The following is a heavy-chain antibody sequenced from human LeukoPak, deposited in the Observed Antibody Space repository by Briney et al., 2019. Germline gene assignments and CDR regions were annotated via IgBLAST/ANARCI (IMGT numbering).Heavy chain of an antibody. CDR3: ARGMRGSGSFDY. V-gene: IGHV1-3*03. Sequence: ASVKVSCKASGYTFTSYAMHWVRQAPGQRLEWMGWINAGNGNTKYSQEFQGRVTITRDTSASTAYMELSSLRSEDMAVYYCARGMRGSGSFDYWGQGTLVTVSS. CDR2: INAGNGNT. J-gene: IGHJ4*02. D-gene: IGHD3-10*01. CDR1: GYTFTSYA.